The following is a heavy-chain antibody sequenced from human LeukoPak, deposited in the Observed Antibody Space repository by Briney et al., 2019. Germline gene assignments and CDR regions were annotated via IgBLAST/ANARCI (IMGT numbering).Heavy chain of an antibody. Sequence: PGGSLRLSGAASGFTFSTYGMSWVRQAPGKGLEWVSGISGSGGITYYADSVKGRFTISRENYKNTLYLQMNSLRAEDTAVYYCAKADTSGYYLYFDYWGQGTLVTVSS. D-gene: IGHD3-22*01. CDR1: GFTFSTYG. J-gene: IGHJ4*02. CDR3: AKADTSGYYLYFDY. V-gene: IGHV3-23*01. CDR2: ISGSGGIT.